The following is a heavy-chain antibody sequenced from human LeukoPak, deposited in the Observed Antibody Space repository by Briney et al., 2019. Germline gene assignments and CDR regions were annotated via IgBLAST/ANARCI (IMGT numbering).Heavy chain of an antibody. CDR3: AKDKRGGPYGVDY. Sequence: GGSLRLSCAASGFAFSSYATSWVRQTPGKGLEWVSAISGGGGSTYYADSVKGRFTISRDNSKDTLYLQMNSLRAEDTAVYYCAKDKRGGPYGVDYWGQGTLVTVSS. J-gene: IGHJ4*02. V-gene: IGHV3-23*01. CDR2: ISGGGGST. CDR1: GFAFSSYA. D-gene: IGHD2-8*01.